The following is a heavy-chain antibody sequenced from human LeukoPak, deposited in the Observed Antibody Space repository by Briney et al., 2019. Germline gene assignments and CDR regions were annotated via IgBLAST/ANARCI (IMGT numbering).Heavy chain of an antibody. CDR3: AGAGY. CDR2: IYRSGST. J-gene: IGHJ4*02. Sequence: SETLSLTCTVSGSSVSDYFWRWVRQPPGKGLEWIGYIYRSGSTCYNPSLKSRVSFSIDTPRNQFSLRLSSLTAEDTAVYYCAGAGYWGQGTLVTVSS. CDR1: GSSVSDYF. V-gene: IGHV4-4*09.